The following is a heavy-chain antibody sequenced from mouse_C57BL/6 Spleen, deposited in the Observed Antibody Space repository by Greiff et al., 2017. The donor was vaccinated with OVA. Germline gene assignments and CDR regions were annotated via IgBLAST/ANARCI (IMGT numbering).Heavy chain of an antibody. D-gene: IGHD1-1*01. J-gene: IGHJ4*01. Sequence: VQVVESGPGLVAPSQSLSITCTVSGFSLTSYGVSWVRQPPGKGLEWLGVIWGDGSTNYHSALISRLSISKDNSKSQDFLKLNSLQTDDTATYYSAKSDYYCSRSYFYAMDYWGQRTSLTVSS. CDR2: IWGDGST. V-gene: IGHV2-3*01. CDR3: AKSDYYCSRSYFYAMDY. CDR1: GFSLTSYG.